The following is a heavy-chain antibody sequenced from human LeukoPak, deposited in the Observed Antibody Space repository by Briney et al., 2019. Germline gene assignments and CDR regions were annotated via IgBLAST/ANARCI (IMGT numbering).Heavy chain of an antibody. V-gene: IGHV4-31*03. J-gene: IGHJ6*03. CDR2: IYYSGST. CDR1: GGSISSGGYY. Sequence: PSQTLSLTCTVSGGSISSGGYYWSWIRQHPGKGLEWIGYIYYSGSTYYNPSLKSRVTISVDTSKNQFSLKLSSVTAADTAVYYCARDPGGYGDSTFGHYYYYMDVWGEGTTVTVSS. CDR3: ARDPGGYGDSTFGHYYYYMDV. D-gene: IGHD4-17*01.